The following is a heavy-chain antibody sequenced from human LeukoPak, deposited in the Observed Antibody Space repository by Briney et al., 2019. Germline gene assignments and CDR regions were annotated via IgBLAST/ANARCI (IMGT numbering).Heavy chain of an antibody. CDR2: IIPINDIT. V-gene: IGHV1-69*04. CDR1: GGSFTNYA. J-gene: IGHJ4*02. Sequence: SVKVSCKASGGSFTNYAITWVQQAPAQGLEWMGRIIPINDITDYPQQFKGRVTITADKSTTPAYMDLSSLRSEDTAVYYCARHYDSTGYNRHAGPSDDWGQGTRVTVSS. CDR3: ARHYDSTGYNRHAGPSDD. D-gene: IGHD3-22*01.